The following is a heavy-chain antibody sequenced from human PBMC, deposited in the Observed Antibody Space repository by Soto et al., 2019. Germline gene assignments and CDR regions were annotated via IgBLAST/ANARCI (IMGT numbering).Heavy chain of an antibody. CDR1: GASITSTSYH. D-gene: IGHD1-26*01. V-gene: IGHV4-39*01. J-gene: IGHJ6*02. CDR3: ARSVGDYYYGMDV. Sequence: QLQLQESGPGMVKPSETLSLTCTVSGASITSTSYHWGWIRQPPGKGLEWIGNFYYSGSTYYNPPLRSRVTISVDASKNQFSVKVSSVTATDTAVYYCARSVGDYYYGMDVWGQGTTVTVSS. CDR2: FYYSGST.